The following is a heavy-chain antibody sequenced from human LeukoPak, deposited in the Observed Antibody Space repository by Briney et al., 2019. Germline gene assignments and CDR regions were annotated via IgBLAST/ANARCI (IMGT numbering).Heavy chain of an antibody. D-gene: IGHD3-10*01. Sequence: SETLSLTCTVSGVSISKYFWSWIRQSPRKGLEWIGTIYYSGSTNYNPSLKSRVTISVDTSKDQFSLELSSVTPADTAVYYCARDMVQGTYYNESDNWGQGTLVTVSS. J-gene: IGHJ4*02. CDR2: IYYSGST. CDR1: GVSISKYF. V-gene: IGHV4-59*01. CDR3: ARDMVQGTYYNESDN.